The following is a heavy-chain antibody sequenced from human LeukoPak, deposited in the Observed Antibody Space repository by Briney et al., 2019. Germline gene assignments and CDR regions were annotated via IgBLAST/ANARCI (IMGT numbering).Heavy chain of an antibody. Sequence: GGSQRLSCAASGFTFSNYAIHWVRQAPGKGLEWVAVVSYDGGNKYYADSVKGRFTISRDNSKNTLYLQMNSLRAEDTAVYYCARGYGGQDYFDYWGQGTLVTVSS. CDR3: ARGYGGQDYFDY. CDR1: GFTFSNYA. CDR2: VSYDGGNK. V-gene: IGHV3-30-3*01. J-gene: IGHJ4*02. D-gene: IGHD4-23*01.